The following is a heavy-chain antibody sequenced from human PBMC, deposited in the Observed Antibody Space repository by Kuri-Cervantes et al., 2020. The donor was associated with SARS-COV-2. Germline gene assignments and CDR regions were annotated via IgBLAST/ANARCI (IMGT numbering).Heavy chain of an antibody. CDR2: INPNNGAT. CDR3: ATSPGTWLGD. J-gene: IGHJ4*02. V-gene: IGHV1-2*02. CDR1: GYSFTVYY. Sequence: ASVKVSCKASGYSFTVYYMHWVRQVPGQGLEWMGWINPNNGATNYLQKFEGRVTMTRDTSINTAYMELSRLRFDDTAVYYCATSPGTWLGDWCQGTLVTVSS. D-gene: IGHD6-19*01.